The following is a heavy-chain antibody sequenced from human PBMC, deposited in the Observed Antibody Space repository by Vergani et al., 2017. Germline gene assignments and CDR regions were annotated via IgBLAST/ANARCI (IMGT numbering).Heavy chain of an antibody. CDR2: INHSGST. J-gene: IGHJ4*02. D-gene: IGHD2-21*01. V-gene: IGHV4-34*01. CDR1: GGYFSGYY. Sequence: QVQLQQWGAGLLKPSETLSLTCAVYGGYFSGYYWSWIRQPPGKGLEWIGEINHSGSTNYNPSLKSRVTIAVDTSKNQFSLKLRSVTAADTAVYYCARGIPFDYWGQGTLVTVSS. CDR3: ARGIPFDY.